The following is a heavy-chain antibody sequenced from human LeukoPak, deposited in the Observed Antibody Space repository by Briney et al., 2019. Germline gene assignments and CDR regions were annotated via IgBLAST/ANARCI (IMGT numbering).Heavy chain of an antibody. Sequence: GGSLRLSCAASGFTFSSYEMNWVRQAPGKGLEWVSYISSSGSTIYYADSVKGRFTISRDNAKNSLYLQMNSLRAEDTAVYYCARYYYDSSGYYYFDYWGQGTLVTVSS. D-gene: IGHD3-22*01. CDR2: ISSSGSTI. V-gene: IGHV3-48*03. CDR1: GFTFSSYE. J-gene: IGHJ4*02. CDR3: ARYYYDSSGYYYFDY.